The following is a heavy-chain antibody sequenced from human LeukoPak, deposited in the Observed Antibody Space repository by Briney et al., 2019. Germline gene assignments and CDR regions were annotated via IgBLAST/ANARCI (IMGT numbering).Heavy chain of an antibody. Sequence: ASVTVSCKASGYTFTGYYIHWVRQAPGQGREWMGWINRKSGGTNYAQKFQGRVTMTRDTSISTAYMELSRLRSDDTAVYYCAREMPIAAAGSAEYFQHWGQGTLFTVSS. J-gene: IGHJ1*01. CDR3: AREMPIAAAGSAEYFQH. D-gene: IGHD6-13*01. CDR2: INRKSGGT. V-gene: IGHV1-2*02. CDR1: GYTFTGYY.